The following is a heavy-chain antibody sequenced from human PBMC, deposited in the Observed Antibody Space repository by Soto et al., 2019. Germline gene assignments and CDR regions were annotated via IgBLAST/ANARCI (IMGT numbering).Heavy chain of an antibody. CDR3: ARGDSTDCSNGVCSFFYNHDMDV. D-gene: IGHD2-8*01. CDR1: XXXFTXYX. V-gene: IGHV1-2*04. J-gene: IGHJ6*02. Sequence: VKXXCKASXXXFTXYXXHGVRQAPGQGLEWLGRINPKXGGTSTAQKFQGWVTMTTDTSISTASMELTRLTSDDTAIYYCARGDSTDCSNGVCSFFYNHDMDVWGQGTTVTVSS. CDR2: INPKXGGT.